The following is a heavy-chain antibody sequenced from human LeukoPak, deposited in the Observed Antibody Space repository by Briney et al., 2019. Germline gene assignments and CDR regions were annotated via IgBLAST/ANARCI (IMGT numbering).Heavy chain of an antibody. V-gene: IGHV1-18*01. Sequence: ASVKVSCKASGYTFTSYGISWVRQAPGQGLEWMGWISAYNGNTNYAQKLQGRVTMTTDTSTSTAYMELRRLRSDDTAVYYCERVESNWGYFDYWGQGTLVTVSS. CDR2: ISAYNGNT. CDR3: ERVESNWGYFDY. CDR1: GYTFTSYG. J-gene: IGHJ4*02. D-gene: IGHD7-27*01.